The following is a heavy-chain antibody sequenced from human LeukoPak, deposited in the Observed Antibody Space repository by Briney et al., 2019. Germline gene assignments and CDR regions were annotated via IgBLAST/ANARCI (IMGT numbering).Heavy chain of an antibody. CDR3: AKGTGTIDLYYFDY. J-gene: IGHJ4*02. V-gene: IGHV3-53*05. Sequence: GGSLRLSCAASGFSVSSNHMTWVRQAPGKGLEWVSTIYSGGSTYYADTVKGRFTISRDNSKNTLYLQMNSLRAEDTAVYYCAKGTGTIDLYYFDYWGQGTLVTVSS. CDR2: IYSGGST. CDR1: GFSVSSNH. D-gene: IGHD1-7*01.